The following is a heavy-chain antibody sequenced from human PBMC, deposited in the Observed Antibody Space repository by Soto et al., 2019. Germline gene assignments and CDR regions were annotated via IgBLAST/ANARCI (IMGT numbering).Heavy chain of an antibody. CDR2: IKSKTDGGTT. CDR3: TTRGPYCSGGSCHGPAFDI. D-gene: IGHD2-15*01. CDR1: GFTLSNAW. J-gene: IGHJ3*02. Sequence: PGGSLRLSCAASGFTLSNAWMSWVRQAPGKGLEWVGRIKSKTDGGTTDYAAPVKGRFTISRDDSKNTLYLQMNGLKTEDTAVYYCTTRGPYCSGGSCHGPAFDIWGQGTMVTVSS. V-gene: IGHV3-15*01.